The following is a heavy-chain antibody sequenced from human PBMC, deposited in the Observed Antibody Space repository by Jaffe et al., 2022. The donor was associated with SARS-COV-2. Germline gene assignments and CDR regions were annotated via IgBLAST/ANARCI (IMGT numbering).Heavy chain of an antibody. CDR2: ISGSGGST. CDR3: AKDYYGVAARLPHPSVFDY. D-gene: IGHD6-6*01. Sequence: EVQLLESGGGLVQPGGSLRLSCAASGFTFSSYAMSWVRQAPGKGLEWVSAISGSGGSTYYADSVKGRFTISRDNSKNTLYLQMNSLRAEDTAVYYCAKDYYGVAARLPHPSVFDYWGQGTLVTVSS. J-gene: IGHJ4*02. V-gene: IGHV3-23*01. CDR1: GFTFSSYA.